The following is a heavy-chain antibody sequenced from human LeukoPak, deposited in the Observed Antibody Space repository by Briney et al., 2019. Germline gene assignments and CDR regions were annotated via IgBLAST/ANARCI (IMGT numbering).Heavy chain of an antibody. CDR3: ARSSGWRSEFDY. Sequence: GGSLRLSCAASGFTFSSYAMSLVRQAPGKGLEWGSAISGSGGSTYYADSVKGRFTISRDNAKNSLYLQMNSLRAEDTAVYYCARSSGWRSEFDYWGQGTLVTVSS. CDR2: ISGSGGST. D-gene: IGHD6-19*01. CDR1: GFTFSSYA. J-gene: IGHJ4*02. V-gene: IGHV3-23*01.